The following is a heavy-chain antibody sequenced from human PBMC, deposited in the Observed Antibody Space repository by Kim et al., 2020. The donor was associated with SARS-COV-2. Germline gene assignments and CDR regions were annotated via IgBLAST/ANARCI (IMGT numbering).Heavy chain of an antibody. CDR2: IYYSGST. Sequence: SETLSLTCTVSGGSISSYYWSWIRQPPGKGLEWIGYIYYSGSTNYNPSLKSRVTISVDTSKNQFSLKLSSVTAADTAVYYCARATLGYSSSWYFGARGYNWFDPWGQGTLVTVSS. J-gene: IGHJ5*02. CDR1: GGSISSYY. D-gene: IGHD6-13*01. CDR3: ARATLGYSSSWYFGARGYNWFDP. V-gene: IGHV4-59*01.